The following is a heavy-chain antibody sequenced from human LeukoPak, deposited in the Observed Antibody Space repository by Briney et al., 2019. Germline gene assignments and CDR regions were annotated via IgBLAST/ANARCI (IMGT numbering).Heavy chain of an antibody. D-gene: IGHD2-15*01. CDR1: GFTFSYYT. Sequence: GGSLRLSCAASGFTFSYYTMHWVRQAPGKGLEWVSSISGTSKYIYYEDSLKGRFTVSRDNADNSLSLHIASLRGDDTAVYYCAREGLTSVIAFDSWGQGTLVTVSS. J-gene: IGHJ5*01. CDR3: AREGLTSVIAFDS. V-gene: IGHV3-21*01. CDR2: ISGTSKYI.